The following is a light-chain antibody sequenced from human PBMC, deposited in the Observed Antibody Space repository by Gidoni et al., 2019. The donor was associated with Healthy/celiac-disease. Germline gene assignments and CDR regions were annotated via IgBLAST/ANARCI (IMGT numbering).Light chain of an antibody. CDR2: DAS. Sequence: EIVLTQSPATLSLSPGERATLSCRASQSVSSYLAWYQQNPGQAPRLLIYDASSRATGIPARFSGSGSGTDFTLTISSLEPEDFAVYYCQQRSNWPTFGQGTKLEIK. CDR3: QQRSNWPT. V-gene: IGKV3-11*01. CDR1: QSVSSY. J-gene: IGKJ2*01.